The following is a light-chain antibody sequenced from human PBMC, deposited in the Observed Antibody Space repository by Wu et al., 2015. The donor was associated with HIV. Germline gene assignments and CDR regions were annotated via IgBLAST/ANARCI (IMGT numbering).Light chain of an antibody. CDR1: QSLGTY. V-gene: IGKV3-11*01. Sequence: RVTLSCRASQSLGTYLAWYQQKPGQAPRLLIYGASSRATGIPDRFTASGSGTDFILTISSLEPEDFAVYYCQQRTNWLLTFGGGTRVEIK. CDR3: QQRTNWLLT. CDR2: GAS. J-gene: IGKJ4*01.